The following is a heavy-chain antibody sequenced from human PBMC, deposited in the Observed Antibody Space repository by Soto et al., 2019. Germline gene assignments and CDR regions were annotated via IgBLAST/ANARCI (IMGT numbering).Heavy chain of an antibody. CDR2: ISGSGGST. V-gene: IGHV3-23*01. CDR1: GFTFSSYA. J-gene: IGHJ6*02. D-gene: IGHD3-9*01. CDR3: AKYYDILTGYYYYGRYF. Sequence: PGGSLRLSCAASGFTFSSYAMSWVRQAPAKGLEWVSAISGSGGSTYYADSGKGRFTISRDNSKNTLYVQMNSLRAEDTAVYYCAKYYDILTGYYYYGRYFWGQGTT.